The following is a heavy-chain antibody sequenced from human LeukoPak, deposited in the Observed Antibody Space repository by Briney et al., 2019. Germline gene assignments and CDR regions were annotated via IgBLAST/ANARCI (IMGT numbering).Heavy chain of an antibody. CDR1: GGSISSYY. J-gene: IGHJ4*02. D-gene: IGHD3-3*01. V-gene: IGHV4-39*07. CDR3: ARDPFITIFGVVIRRDY. Sequence: SETLSLTCTVSGGSISSYYWGWIRQPPGKGLEWIGNIYYSGSTYYNPSLKSRVTISVDTSKNQFSLKLSSLTAADTAVYYCARDPFITIFGVVIRRDYWGQGTLVTVSS. CDR2: IYYSGST.